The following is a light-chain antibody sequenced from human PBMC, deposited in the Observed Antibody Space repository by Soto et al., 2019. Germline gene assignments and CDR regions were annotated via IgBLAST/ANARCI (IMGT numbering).Light chain of an antibody. Sequence: EIVMTQSPGTLSMSPGERATLSCRASQSLSSTYLAWYQQKPGQAPRLLIYGASSRATGIPDRFSGTVSGTDFTLTISRLEPEDFAVYYCQQYGSSGTFGQGTKVDIK. CDR1: QSLSSTY. V-gene: IGKV3-20*01. J-gene: IGKJ1*01. CDR3: QQYGSSGT. CDR2: GAS.